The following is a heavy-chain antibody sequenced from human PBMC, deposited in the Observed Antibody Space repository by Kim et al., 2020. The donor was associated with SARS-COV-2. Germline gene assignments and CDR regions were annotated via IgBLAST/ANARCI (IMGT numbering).Heavy chain of an antibody. CDR2: GST. CDR3: AREFEDEDY. D-gene: IGHD3-10*01. V-gene: IGHV1-46*01. J-gene: IGHJ4*02. Sequence: GSTSYAQKFQGRVTMTRDTSTSTVYMELSSLRSEDTAVYYCAREFEDEDYWGQGTLVTVSS.